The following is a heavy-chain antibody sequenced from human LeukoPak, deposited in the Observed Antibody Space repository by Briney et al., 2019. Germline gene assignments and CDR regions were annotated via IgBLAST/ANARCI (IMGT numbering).Heavy chain of an antibody. V-gene: IGHV4-59*08. CDR2: IYYSGST. J-gene: IGHJ3*02. CDR1: GGSISSYY. CDR3: ARQAPWYYYDSSGYPKGAFDI. Sequence: SETLSLTCTVSGGSISSYYWSWIRQPPGKGLEWIGYIYYSGSTNYNPSLKSRVTISVDTSKNQFSLKLSSVTAADTAVYYCARQAPWYYYDSSGYPKGAFDIWGQGTMVTVSS. D-gene: IGHD3-22*01.